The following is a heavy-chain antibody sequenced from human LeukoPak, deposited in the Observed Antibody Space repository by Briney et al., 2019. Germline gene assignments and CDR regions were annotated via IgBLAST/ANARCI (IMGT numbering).Heavy chain of an antibody. CDR1: GGSISTYY. V-gene: IGHV4-4*07. CDR3: AREIGGGYNSIGYFDY. Sequence: SSETLSLTCTVSGGSISTYYWSWIRQPAGKGLEWSGRIYSSGSTDYNPSLKSRVTMSVDTSKNQFSLKVSSVTAADTAVYYCAREIGGGYNSIGYFDYWGQGTLVTVSP. J-gene: IGHJ4*02. D-gene: IGHD1-1*01. CDR2: IYSSGST.